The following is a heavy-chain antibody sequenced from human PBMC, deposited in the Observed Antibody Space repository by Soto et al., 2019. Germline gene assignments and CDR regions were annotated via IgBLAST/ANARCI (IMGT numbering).Heavy chain of an antibody. D-gene: IGHD6-6*01. CDR3: ASNVYISSSRYYYYGMDV. Sequence: GESLKISCKGSGYSFTSYWISWVRQMPGKGLEWMGRIDPSDSYTNYSPSFQGHVTISADKSISTAYLQWSSLKASDTAMYYCASNVYISSSRYYYYGMDVWGRGTTVTVSS. V-gene: IGHV5-10-1*01. CDR2: IDPSDSYT. J-gene: IGHJ6*02. CDR1: GYSFTSYW.